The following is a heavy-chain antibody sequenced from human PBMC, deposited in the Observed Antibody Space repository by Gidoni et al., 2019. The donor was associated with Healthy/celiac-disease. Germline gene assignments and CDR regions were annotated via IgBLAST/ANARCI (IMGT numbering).Heavy chain of an antibody. V-gene: IGHV3-30-3*01. Sequence: QVQLVESGGGVVQPGRSLRLSCAASGLTFSSYAMHWVRQAPGKGLEWMAVISYDGSNKYYADSVKGRFTISRDNSKNTLYLQMNSLRAEDTAVYYCARDYSSSWANWFDPWGQGTLVTVSS. CDR2: ISYDGSNK. J-gene: IGHJ5*02. D-gene: IGHD6-13*01. CDR3: ARDYSSSWANWFDP. CDR1: GLTFSSYA.